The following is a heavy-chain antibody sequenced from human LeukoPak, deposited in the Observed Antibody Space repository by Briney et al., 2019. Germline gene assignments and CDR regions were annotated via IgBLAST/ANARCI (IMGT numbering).Heavy chain of an antibody. CDR3: AREGIVVTASDY. J-gene: IGHJ4*02. Sequence: VSVKVSCKASGYTFTSYYMHWVRQAPGQGLEWMGIINPSGGSTSYAQKFQGRVTMTRDTSTSTVYMELSSLRSEDTAVCYCAREGIVVTASDYWGQGTLVTVSS. D-gene: IGHD3-22*01. CDR2: INPSGGST. CDR1: GYTFTSYY. V-gene: IGHV1-46*01.